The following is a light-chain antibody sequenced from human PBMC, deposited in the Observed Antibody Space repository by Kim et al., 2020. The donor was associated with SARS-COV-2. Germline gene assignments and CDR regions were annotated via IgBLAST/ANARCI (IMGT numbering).Light chain of an antibody. V-gene: IGKV3-15*01. J-gene: IGKJ4*01. CDR2: GAS. CDR1: QSVSSN. Sequence: EIVMTQSPATLSVSPGESATLSCRASQSVSSNLAWYQHKVGQAPRLLIYGASTRATGIPARFSGSGSGTEFTLTISSLQSKDFAVYYCQQYNNRPPVTFGGGTKVDIK. CDR3: QQYNNRPPVT.